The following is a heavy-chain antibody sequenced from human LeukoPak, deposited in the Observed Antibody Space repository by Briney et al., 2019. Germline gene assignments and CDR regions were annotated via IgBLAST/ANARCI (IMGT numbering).Heavy chain of an antibody. CDR1: GFTVSSNY. V-gene: IGHV3-53*05. Sequence: PGGSLRLSCAASGFTVSSNYMSWVRQAPGKGLEWVSVIYSGGSTYYADSVKGRFTISRDNSKNTLYLQMNSLRAEDTAVYYCARDQGPWELLTYYFDYWGQGTLVTVSS. CDR3: ARDQGPWELLTYYFDY. J-gene: IGHJ4*02. CDR2: IYSGGST. D-gene: IGHD1-26*01.